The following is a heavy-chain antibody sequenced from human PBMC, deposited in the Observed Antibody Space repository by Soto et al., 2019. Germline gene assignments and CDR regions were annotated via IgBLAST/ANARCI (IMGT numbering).Heavy chain of an antibody. D-gene: IGHD2-15*01. CDR1: GFIFNNYA. Sequence: QVQLVQSGAEVKKPGASVKVSCKAFGFIFNNYAISWVRQAPGQGLEWMGWIIPIFGTANYAQKFQGRVTITADKSTSTAYMELSSLRSEDTAVYYCASGYCSGGSCYSGFYYGMDVWGQGTTVTVSS. V-gene: IGHV1-69*06. CDR3: ASGYCSGGSCYSGFYYGMDV. J-gene: IGHJ6*02. CDR2: IIPIFGTA.